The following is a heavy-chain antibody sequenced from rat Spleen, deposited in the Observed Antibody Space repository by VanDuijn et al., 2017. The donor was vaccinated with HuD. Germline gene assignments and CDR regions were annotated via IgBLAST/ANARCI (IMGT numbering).Heavy chain of an antibody. J-gene: IGHJ2*01. V-gene: IGHV10-5*01. CDR3: TAGLPGYYFDY. CDR1: GFTFSNAA. Sequence: VQLVESGGGLVQPKESLKISCAASGFTFSNAAMYWVRQAPGKGLEWVARIRTKPNNYATYYADSVKGRFTISRDDSKSMVYLQMDNLKTEDTAMYYCTAGLPGYYFDYWGQGVMVTVSS. CDR2: IRTKPNNYAT. D-gene: IGHD1-4*01.